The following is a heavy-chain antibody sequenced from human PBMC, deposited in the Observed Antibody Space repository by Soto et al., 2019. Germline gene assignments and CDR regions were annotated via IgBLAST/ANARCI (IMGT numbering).Heavy chain of an antibody. CDR1: GGTFSSYA. Sequence: QVQLVQSGAEVKKPGSSVKVSCKASGGTFSSYAISWVRQAPGQGLEWMGGIIPIFGTANYAQKFQGRVTITADEXXSXAXRELSSLRSEDTAVYYCARGPYYYDSSGYYPDAFDIWGQGTMVTVSS. V-gene: IGHV1-69*12. D-gene: IGHD3-22*01. CDR3: ARGPYYYDSSGYYPDAFDI. CDR2: IIPIFGTA. J-gene: IGHJ3*02.